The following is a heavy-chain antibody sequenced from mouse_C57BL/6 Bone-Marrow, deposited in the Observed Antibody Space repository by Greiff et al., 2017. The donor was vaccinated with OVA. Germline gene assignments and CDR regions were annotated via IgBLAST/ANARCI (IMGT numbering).Heavy chain of an antibody. V-gene: IGHV3-6*01. D-gene: IGHD2-4*01. J-gene: IGHJ3*01. CDR3: ARVDYDGFAY. CDR2: ISYDGSN. CDR1: GYSITSGYY. Sequence: EVHLVESGPGLVKPSQSLSLTCSVTGYSITSGYYWNWIRQFPGNKLEWMGYISYDGSNNYNPSLKNRISITRDTSKNQFFLKLNSVTTEDTATYYCARVDYDGFAYWGQGTLVTVSA.